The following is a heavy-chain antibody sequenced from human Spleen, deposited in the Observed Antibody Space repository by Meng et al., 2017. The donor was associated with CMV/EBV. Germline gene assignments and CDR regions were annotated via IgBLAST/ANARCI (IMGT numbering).Heavy chain of an antibody. D-gene: IGHD3-10*01. CDR1: GGSVTKDNSY. J-gene: IGHJ3*02. V-gene: IGHV4-61*01. CDR3: ARERRAPGFDTFDI. CDR2: IHHSGYT. Sequence: SGGSVTKDNSYWPWIRQPPGKGLEWIAFIHHSGYTNSTPSLKGRITISLDTSKNQFSLDMSSVTAADTAMYYCARERRAPGFDTFDIWGRGTMVTVSS.